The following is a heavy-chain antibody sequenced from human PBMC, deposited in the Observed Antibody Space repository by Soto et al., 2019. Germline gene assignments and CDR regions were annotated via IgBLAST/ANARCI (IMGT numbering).Heavy chain of an antibody. J-gene: IGHJ4*02. Sequence: SENLSLTCTASGGCLSSYYWSWIRQPALKGLQWIGRIYTSGSTNYNPSLKSRVNMSVDTSKNQFSLKLSSVTSAESAVYYCARDERRSSGRNFEYWGQGVLVTVSS. CDR2: IYTSGST. V-gene: IGHV4-4*07. D-gene: IGHD6-6*01. CDR1: GGCLSSYY. CDR3: ARDERRSSGRNFEY.